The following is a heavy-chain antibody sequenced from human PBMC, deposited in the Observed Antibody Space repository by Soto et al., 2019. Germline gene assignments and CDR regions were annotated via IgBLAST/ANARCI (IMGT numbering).Heavy chain of an antibody. J-gene: IGHJ6*02. Sequence: SETLSLTCTVSGGSVSSESHYWSWIRQTPGKGLEWIGYIYYTGSTNYNPSLKGRVTMSVDTSRDQVSLRLRSVTRADTAVYYCAXDQYDFRSGSYYYAMEVWGQGTKVTVLL. CDR3: AXDQYDFRSGSYYYAMEV. D-gene: IGHD3-3*01. CDR2: IYYTGST. CDR1: GGSVSSESHY. V-gene: IGHV4-61*01.